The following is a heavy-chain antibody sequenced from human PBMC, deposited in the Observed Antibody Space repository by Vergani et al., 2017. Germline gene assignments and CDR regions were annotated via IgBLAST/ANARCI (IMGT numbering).Heavy chain of an antibody. CDR1: GYTFTSYA. CDR2: IIPILGIA. J-gene: IGHJ4*02. V-gene: IGHV1-69*04. Sequence: QVQLVQSGAEVKKPGASVKVSCKASGYTFTSYAMHWVRQAPGQRLEWMGRIIPILGIANYAQKFQGRVTITADKSTSTAYMELSSLRSEDTAVYYCARDADYGDYVGVDYWGQGTLVTVSS. CDR3: ARDADYGDYVGVDY. D-gene: IGHD4-17*01.